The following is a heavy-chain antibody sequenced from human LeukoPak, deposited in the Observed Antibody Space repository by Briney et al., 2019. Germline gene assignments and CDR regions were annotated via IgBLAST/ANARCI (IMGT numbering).Heavy chain of an antibody. CDR3: AKNGEDCYDSSGYPYGMDV. CDR2: ISGSGGST. V-gene: IGHV3-23*01. CDR1: GFTFSSYA. D-gene: IGHD3-22*01. Sequence: GSLRLSCAASGFTFSSYAMSWVRQAPGKGLEWVSAISGSGGSTYYADSVKGRFTISRDNSKNTLYLQMNSLRAEDTAVYYCAKNGEDCYDSSGYPYGMDVWGQGTTVTVSS. J-gene: IGHJ6*02.